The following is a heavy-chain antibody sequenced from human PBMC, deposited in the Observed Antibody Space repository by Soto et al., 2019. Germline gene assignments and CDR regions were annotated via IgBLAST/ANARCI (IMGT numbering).Heavy chain of an antibody. V-gene: IGHV1-18*04. CDR1: GYTFTSYG. Sequence: QVQLVQSGAEVKKPGASVKVSCKASGYTFTSYGISWVRQAPGQGLEWMGWISAYNGNTNYAQKLQGRVTMTTDTSTSTAYMELRSLRSDDTAAYYCARVAAAGTYYYYGMDVWGQGTTVTVSS. J-gene: IGHJ6*02. CDR2: ISAYNGNT. D-gene: IGHD6-13*01. CDR3: ARVAAAGTYYYYGMDV.